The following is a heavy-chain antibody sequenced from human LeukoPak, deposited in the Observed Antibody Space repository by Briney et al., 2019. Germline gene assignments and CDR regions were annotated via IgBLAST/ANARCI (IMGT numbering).Heavy chain of an antibody. CDR2: INHSGST. CDR3: ARWEYYYGSGSYFTNWFDP. J-gene: IGHJ5*02. V-gene: IGHV4-34*01. CDR1: GGSFSGYY. D-gene: IGHD3-10*01. Sequence: SETLSLTCAVYGGSFSGYYWSWIRQPPGQGLEWIGEINHSGSTNYNPSLKSRVTILVDTSKNQFSLKLSSVTAADTAVYYCARWEYYYGSGSYFTNWFDPWGQGTLVTVSS.